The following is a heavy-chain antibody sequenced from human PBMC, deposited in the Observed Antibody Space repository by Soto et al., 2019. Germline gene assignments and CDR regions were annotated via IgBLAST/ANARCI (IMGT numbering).Heavy chain of an antibody. CDR3: ARDDTYYDILTGYRGVSMVGFDY. CDR1: GFTFSSYG. CDR2: IWYDGSNK. D-gene: IGHD3-9*01. V-gene: IGHV3-33*01. Sequence: GGSLRLSCAASGFTFSSYGMHWVRQAPGKGLEWVAVIWYDGSNKYYADSVKGRFTISRDNSKNTLYLQMNSLRAEDTAVYYCARDDTYYDILTGYRGVSMVGFDYWGQGTLVTVSS. J-gene: IGHJ4*02.